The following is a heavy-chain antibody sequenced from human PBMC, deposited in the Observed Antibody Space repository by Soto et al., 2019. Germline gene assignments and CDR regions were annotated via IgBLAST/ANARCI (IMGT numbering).Heavy chain of an antibody. CDR3: ARDLYDRSGKGGYFDY. Sequence: QVQLVESGGGVVQPGRSLRLSCAASGFTFSSYAMHWVRQAPGKGLEWVAVISYDGSNKYYADSVKGRFTISRDNSKNTLYLQMNSLRAEDTAVYYCARDLYDRSGKGGYFDYWGQGTLVTVSS. V-gene: IGHV3-30-3*01. CDR1: GFTFSSYA. D-gene: IGHD3-22*01. J-gene: IGHJ4*02. CDR2: ISYDGSNK.